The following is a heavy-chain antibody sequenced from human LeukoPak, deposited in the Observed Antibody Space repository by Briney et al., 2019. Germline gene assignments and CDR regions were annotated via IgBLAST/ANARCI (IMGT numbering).Heavy chain of an antibody. CDR3: ARDQQFYSSSGFDY. Sequence: GSLRLSCAASGFPFSSYSMNWVRQAPGKGLEWVSSISSSGSYIYYADSVKGRFTISRDNAKNSLYLQMNSLRAEDTAVYYCARDQQFYSSSGFDYWGQGTLVTVSS. D-gene: IGHD6-6*01. CDR2: ISSSGSYI. CDR1: GFPFSSYS. J-gene: IGHJ4*02. V-gene: IGHV3-21*01.